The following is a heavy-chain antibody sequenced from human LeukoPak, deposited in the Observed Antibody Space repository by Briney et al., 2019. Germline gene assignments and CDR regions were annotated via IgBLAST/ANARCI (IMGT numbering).Heavy chain of an antibody. Sequence: SQTLSLTFAISGDSVSSNSAAWNWIRQSPSRGLEWLGRTYCRSKWYNDYAVSVKSRITINPDTSKNQFSLQLNSVTPEDTAVYYCARDSDSIAAAGGFDYWGQGTLVTVSS. V-gene: IGHV6-1*01. D-gene: IGHD6-13*01. CDR3: ARDSDSIAAAGGFDY. CDR1: GDSVSSNSAA. CDR2: TYCRSKWYN. J-gene: IGHJ4*02.